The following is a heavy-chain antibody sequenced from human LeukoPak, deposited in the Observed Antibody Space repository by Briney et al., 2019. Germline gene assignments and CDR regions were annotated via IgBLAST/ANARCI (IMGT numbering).Heavy chain of an antibody. J-gene: IGHJ4*02. V-gene: IGHV3-30*01. CDR2: ISYDGSNK. CDR3: ASSVATSFDY. CDR1: GFTFSSYA. D-gene: IGHD5-12*01. Sequence: GGSLRLSCAASGFTFSSYAMHWVRQAPGKGLEWVAVISYDGSNKYYADSVKGRFTISRDNSKNTPYLQMNSLRADDTAVYYCASSVATSFDYWGQGTLLTVSS.